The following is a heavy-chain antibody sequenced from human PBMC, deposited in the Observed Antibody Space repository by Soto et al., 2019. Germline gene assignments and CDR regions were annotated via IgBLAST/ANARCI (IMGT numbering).Heavy chain of an antibody. CDR1: GGSISSYY. V-gene: IGHV4-59*01. J-gene: IGHJ5*02. Sequence: QVQLQESGPGLVKPSETLSLTCTVSGGSISSYYWSWIRQPPGKGLEWIGYIYYSGSTNYNPSLKSRVTISVDPSKNQFSLKLSSVTAADTAVYYCARSADSSSWYWNWFDPWGQGTLVTVSS. CDR3: ARSADSSSWYWNWFDP. CDR2: IYYSGST. D-gene: IGHD6-13*01.